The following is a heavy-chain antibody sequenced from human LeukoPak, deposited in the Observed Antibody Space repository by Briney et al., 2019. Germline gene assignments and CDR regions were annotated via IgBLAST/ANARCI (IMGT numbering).Heavy chain of an antibody. CDR1: GFTVSSNY. V-gene: IGHV3-53*01. D-gene: IGHD3-10*01. Sequence: GGSLRLSCVASGFTVSSNYMSWVRQAPGRGLEWVSVIYRGGNTYYADSVKGRFTISRDNSKNTVYLQMNNLRVEDTAVYYCARGGGGRNRIDYWGQGTLVTVSS. CDR3: ARGGGGRNRIDY. CDR2: IYRGGNT. J-gene: IGHJ4*02.